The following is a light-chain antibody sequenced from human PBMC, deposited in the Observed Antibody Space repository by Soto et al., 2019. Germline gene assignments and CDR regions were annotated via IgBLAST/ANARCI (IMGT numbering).Light chain of an antibody. CDR2: DVN. J-gene: IGLJ2*01. CDR1: SSDVGLYNY. Sequence: QSALTQPASVSGSPGQSITISCTGSSSDVGLYNYVSRYQQHPGKAPKLMIYDVNDRPSGVSDRFSGSKSGNTASLTISGLQADDEADYFCSSYTSDTTHVVFGGGTKLTVL. V-gene: IGLV2-14*03. CDR3: SSYTSDTTHVV.